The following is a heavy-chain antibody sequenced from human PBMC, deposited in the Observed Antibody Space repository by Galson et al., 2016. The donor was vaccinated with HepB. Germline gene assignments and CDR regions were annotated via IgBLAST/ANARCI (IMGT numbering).Heavy chain of an antibody. Sequence: SLRLSCAAYGFIFSSYDMYWVRQPAGKGLEWVSGIGTTGDTYYADSVKGRFTNSRDNARNSLYLQMNSVRAGDTAVYYCTRGGGSGVGNDYYGLDVWGQGTTVPVSS. CDR3: TRGGGSGVGNDYYGLDV. D-gene: IGHD6-19*01. CDR2: IGTTGDT. CDR1: GFIFSSYD. V-gene: IGHV3-13*01. J-gene: IGHJ6*02.